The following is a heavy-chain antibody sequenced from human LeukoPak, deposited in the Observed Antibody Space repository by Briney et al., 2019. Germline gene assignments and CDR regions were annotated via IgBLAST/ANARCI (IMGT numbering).Heavy chain of an antibody. CDR1: GGSISRYY. V-gene: IGHV4-59*01. J-gene: IGHJ6*03. CDR3: ARESRGDYSKNYYYYFMDV. D-gene: IGHD4-11*01. CDR2: IHYRGST. Sequence: SETLSLTCNVSGGSISRYYWSWIRQPPGKGLEWIGYIHYRGSTNYNPSLKSRVTISVDTSKKQFSLKLSAVTAADTAVYYCARESRGDYSKNYYYYFMDVWGKGTTVTVSS.